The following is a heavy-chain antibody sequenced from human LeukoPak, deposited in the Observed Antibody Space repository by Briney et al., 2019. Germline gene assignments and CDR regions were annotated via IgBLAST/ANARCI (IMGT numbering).Heavy chain of an antibody. CDR2: ISGGGDST. CDR3: ARCCTSADCLSYSSYYGMDV. D-gene: IGHD2-8*02. Sequence: GGSLRLSCAVSGFTVRSFGMSWVRQAPGKGLEWVSSISGGGDSTYYAESVRGRFTIFRDSSKSTLLLQLDSLRAEDTALCYCARCCTSADCLSYSSYYGMDVWGQGTAVTVSS. J-gene: IGHJ6*02. CDR1: GFTVRSFG. V-gene: IGHV3-23*01.